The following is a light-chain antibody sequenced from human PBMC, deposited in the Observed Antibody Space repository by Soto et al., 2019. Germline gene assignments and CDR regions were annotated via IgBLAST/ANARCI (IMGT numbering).Light chain of an antibody. V-gene: IGLV1-40*01. CDR1: SSNIGAGYY. Sequence: QSVLTQPPSVSGAPGQRVTISCTGSSSNIGAGYYVHWYQQLPRTAPKLLIYGNSNRPSGVPDRFSGSKSGTSASLAITGLQAEDEADYYCQSFDSTLSGYVVFGGGTQLTVL. CDR2: GNS. J-gene: IGLJ2*01. CDR3: QSFDSTLSGYVV.